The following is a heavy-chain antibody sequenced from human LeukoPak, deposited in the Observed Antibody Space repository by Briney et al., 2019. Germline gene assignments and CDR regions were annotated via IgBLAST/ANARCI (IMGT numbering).Heavy chain of an antibody. V-gene: IGHV3-49*03. CDR2: IRSRPFGGTT. CDR3: SRAGLSEGYSYGSHFDY. CDR1: GFTFGDYA. Sequence: GGSLRLSCTTSGFTFGDYAISWFRLTPGKGLEWVSYIRSRPFGGTTEYAASVKDRFTISRDDSKSVAYLLMNSLKTEDTAVYFCSRAGLSEGYSYGSHFDYWGQGTLVTVSS. D-gene: IGHD5-18*01. J-gene: IGHJ4*02.